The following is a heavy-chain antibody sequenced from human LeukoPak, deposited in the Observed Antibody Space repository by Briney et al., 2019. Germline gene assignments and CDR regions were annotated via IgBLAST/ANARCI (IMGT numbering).Heavy chain of an antibody. J-gene: IGHJ4*02. CDR3: AIGPGYGSGWYLY. CDR2: ICHSGST. V-gene: IGHV4-38-2*01. CDR1: GYSFSSGYY. Sequence: SETLSLTCAVSGYSFSSGYYWGWIRQPPGKGLEWIGSICHSGSTYYNPSLKSRVTISVDTSKNQCSLKLSSVTAADTAVYHCAIGPGYGSGWYLYWGQGTLVTVSS. D-gene: IGHD6-19*01.